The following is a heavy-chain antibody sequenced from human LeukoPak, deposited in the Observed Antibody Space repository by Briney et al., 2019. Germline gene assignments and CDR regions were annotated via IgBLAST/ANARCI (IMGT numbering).Heavy chain of an antibody. Sequence: SVKVSCKASGGTFSSYAISWVRQAPGQGLEWMGGIIPIFGTANYAQKFQGRVTITTDESTSTAYMELSSLRSEDTAVYYCAREGDGYNLFDYWGQGTLVTVSS. J-gene: IGHJ4*02. D-gene: IGHD5-24*01. CDR3: AREGDGYNLFDY. CDR2: IIPIFGTA. V-gene: IGHV1-69*05. CDR1: GGTFSSYA.